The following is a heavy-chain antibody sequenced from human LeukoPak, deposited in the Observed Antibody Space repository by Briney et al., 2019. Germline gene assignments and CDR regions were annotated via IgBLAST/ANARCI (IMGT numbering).Heavy chain of an antibody. D-gene: IGHD5-18*01. Sequence: GGSLRLSCAASGFTVSSNYMSWVRQAPGKGLEWVSVIYSGGSTYYADSVKGRFTISRDNSKNTLYLQVNSLRAEDTAVYYCARVVDTAMVYYGMDVWGQGTTVTVSS. CDR2: IYSGGST. J-gene: IGHJ6*02. CDR3: ARVVDTAMVYYGMDV. V-gene: IGHV3-53*01. CDR1: GFTVSSNY.